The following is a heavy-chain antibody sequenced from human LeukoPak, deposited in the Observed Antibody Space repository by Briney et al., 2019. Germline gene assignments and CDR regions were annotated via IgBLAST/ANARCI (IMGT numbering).Heavy chain of an antibody. CDR3: ARVGYSGYGYRFKYYFDY. D-gene: IGHD5-12*01. J-gene: IGHJ4*02. CDR1: GGSFSGYY. V-gene: IGHV4-34*01. CDR2: INHSGST. Sequence: PSETLSLTCAVYGGSFSGYYWSWIRQPPGKGLEWIGEINHSGSTNYNPSLKSRVTISVDTSKNQFSLKLSSVTAADTAVYYCARVGYSGYGYRFKYYFDYWGKGTLVTVSS.